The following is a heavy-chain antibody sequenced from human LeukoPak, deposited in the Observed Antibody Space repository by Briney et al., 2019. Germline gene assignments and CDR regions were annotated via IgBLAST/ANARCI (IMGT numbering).Heavy chain of an antibody. CDR3: ARAFGWEWGDLDY. CDR1: GGSISSHF. J-gene: IGHJ4*02. Sequence: SETLSLTCTASGGSISSHFWSWIRQPPGKGLEWIGYIYHSGGTNYNPSLKSRVTISVDTSKTQFSLKLSSVTAADTAVYYCARAFGWEWGDLDYWGQGTLVTVSS. V-gene: IGHV4-59*08. D-gene: IGHD3-16*01. CDR2: IYHSGGT.